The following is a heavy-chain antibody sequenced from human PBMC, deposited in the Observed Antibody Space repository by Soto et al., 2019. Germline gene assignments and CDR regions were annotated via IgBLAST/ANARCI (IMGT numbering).Heavy chain of an antibody. Sequence: GGSLRLSCAASGFTVSSNYMSWVRQAPGKGLEWVSVIYSGGSTYYADSVKGRFTISRDNSKNTLYLQMNSLRAEDTAVYYCARPSGYCSGGSCSGVDYYYYGMDVWGQGTTVTVSS. J-gene: IGHJ6*02. CDR3: ARPSGYCSGGSCSGVDYYYYGMDV. D-gene: IGHD2-15*01. V-gene: IGHV3-53*01. CDR2: IYSGGST. CDR1: GFTVSSNY.